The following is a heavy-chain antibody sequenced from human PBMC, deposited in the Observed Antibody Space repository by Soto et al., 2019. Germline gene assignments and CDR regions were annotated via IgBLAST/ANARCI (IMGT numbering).Heavy chain of an antibody. V-gene: IGHV3-21*01. CDR2: ITSSRDYI. CDR1: GFTLSTYN. Sequence: GGPLSLSRAASGFTLSTYNITWVRQAPGKGLEWVASITSSRDYIYYADSVKGRFTISRDNAQNSLFLQMNSLRPEDTAVYFCARDSRKRQQGMDVWGHGTTVTVSS. J-gene: IGHJ6*02. CDR3: ARDSRKRQQGMDV.